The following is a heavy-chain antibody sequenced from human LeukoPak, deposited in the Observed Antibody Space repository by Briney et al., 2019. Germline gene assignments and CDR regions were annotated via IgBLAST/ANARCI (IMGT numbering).Heavy chain of an antibody. D-gene: IGHD5-18*01. V-gene: IGHV3-9*01. J-gene: IGHJ4*02. Sequence: GRSLRLSCAASGFTFDDYAMHWVRQAPGKGLEWVSGISWNSGSIGYADSVKGRFTISRDNAKNSLYLQMNGLRAEDTALYYCAKDIRGYGPNYFDYWGQGTLVTVSS. CDR2: ISWNSGSI. CDR1: GFTFDDYA. CDR3: AKDIRGYGPNYFDY.